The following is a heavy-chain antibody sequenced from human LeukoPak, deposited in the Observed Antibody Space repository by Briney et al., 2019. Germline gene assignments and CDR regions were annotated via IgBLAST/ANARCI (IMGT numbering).Heavy chain of an antibody. V-gene: IGHV7-4-1*02. D-gene: IGHD7-27*01. J-gene: IGHJ4*02. CDR3: ARKDGDEVNTLDY. Sequence: ASVKVSCKASGYTFIDYAINWVRQAPGQGLEWMGWINTDTGNPTYGQDFTGRFVFSLDTSVSTAYLQINTLKAEDTAIYYCARKDGDEVNTLDYRGQGTLVTVSS. CDR2: INTDTGNP. CDR1: GYTFIDYA.